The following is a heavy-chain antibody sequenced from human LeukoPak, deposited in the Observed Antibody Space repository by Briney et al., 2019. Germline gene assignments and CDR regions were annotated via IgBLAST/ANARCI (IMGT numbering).Heavy chain of an antibody. CDR2: ISYDGRNK. J-gene: IGHJ4*02. Sequence: GGSLRLSCAASVFTFISYAMHWVRQAACKGLEWVAGISYDGRNKYYEDSVKGRLTISIDNSKNTLYLQMSSLRAEDTAVYCCARDTSSAPFDYWGQGTLVTVSS. D-gene: IGHD6-25*01. V-gene: IGHV3-30*04. CDR3: ARDTSSAPFDY. CDR1: VFTFISYA.